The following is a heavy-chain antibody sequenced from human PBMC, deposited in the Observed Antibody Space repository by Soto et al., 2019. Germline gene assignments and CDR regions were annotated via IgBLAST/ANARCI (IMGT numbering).Heavy chain of an antibody. D-gene: IGHD2-21*02. CDR3: ARGIVVVTATDAFDI. CDR1: GGSISSGGYY. J-gene: IGHJ3*02. CDR2: IYYSGST. V-gene: IGHV4-31*03. Sequence: KPSETLSLTCTVSGGSISSGGYYWSWIRQHPGKGLEWIGYIYYSGSTYYNPSLKSRVTISVDTSKNQFSLKLSSVTAADTAVYYCARGIVVVTATDAFDIWGQGTMVTVSS.